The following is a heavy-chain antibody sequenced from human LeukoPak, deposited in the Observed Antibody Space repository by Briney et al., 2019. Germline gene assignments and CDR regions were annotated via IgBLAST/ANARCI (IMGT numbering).Heavy chain of an antibody. CDR1: GFTFSNYW. V-gene: IGHV3-21*01. J-gene: IGHJ3*02. CDR3: ARDLSGHDAFDI. CDR2: ISNSSSYI. Sequence: GGSLRLSCVASGFTFSNYWMNWVRQAPGKGLEWVSSISNSSSYIYYADSVKGRFTTSRDNAKNSLYLQVNSLRAEDTAVYYCARDLSGHDAFDIWGQGTMVTVSS. D-gene: IGHD6-25*01.